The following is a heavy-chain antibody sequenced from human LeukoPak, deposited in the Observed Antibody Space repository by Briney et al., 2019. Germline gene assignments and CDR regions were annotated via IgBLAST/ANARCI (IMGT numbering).Heavy chain of an antibody. CDR2: ISGSGGRT. CDR1: GFSFSSYC. CDR3: AKAIQSGSEWELMLAFDI. D-gene: IGHD1-26*01. V-gene: IGHV3-23*01. Sequence: GESLRLSCAASGFSFSSYCMSWVRQAAGKGLEWVSAISGSGGRTYYADSVKGRFTISRDNSKNTLYLQMNSLRAEDTAVYYCAKAIQSGSEWELMLAFDIWGQGTMVTASS. J-gene: IGHJ3*02.